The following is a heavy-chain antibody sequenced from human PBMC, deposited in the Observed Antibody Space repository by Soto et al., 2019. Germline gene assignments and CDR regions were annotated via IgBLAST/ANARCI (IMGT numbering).Heavy chain of an antibody. J-gene: IGHJ6*03. D-gene: IGHD3-22*01. CDR3: ERRDSTHYYYYMDV. CDR2: IYYSGST. V-gene: IGHV4-59*08. Sequence: SETLSLTCTVSGGSISSYYWSWIRQPPGKGLEWIGYIYYSGSTNYNPSLKSRVTISVDTSKNQFSLKLSSVTAADTAVYYCERRDSTHYYYYMDVWGKGTTVTVSS. CDR1: GGSISSYY.